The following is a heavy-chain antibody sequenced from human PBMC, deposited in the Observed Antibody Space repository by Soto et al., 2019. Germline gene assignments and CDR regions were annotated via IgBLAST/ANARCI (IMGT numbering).Heavy chain of an antibody. CDR1: GFTISSYS. CDR3: ARHSDGDYASWNYYYMDV. D-gene: IGHD4-17*01. CDR2: ISSSSSYI. Sequence: GGSLRLSWAASGFTISSYSMNWVRKAQGKGLEWVSSISSSSSYIYYADSVKGRFTISRDNAKNSLYLQMNSLRAADTAVYYCARHSDGDYASWNYYYMDVWGKGTTVTVSS. V-gene: IGHV3-21*04. J-gene: IGHJ6*03.